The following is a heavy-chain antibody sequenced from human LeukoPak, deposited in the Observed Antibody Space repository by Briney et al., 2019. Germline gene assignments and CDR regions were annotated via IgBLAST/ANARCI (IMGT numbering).Heavy chain of an antibody. Sequence: GGSLRLSCAASGFTFSSYAMHWVRQAPGKGLEWVAVISYDGSNKYYADSVKGRFTISRDNSKNTLYLQMNSLRAEDTAVYYCAKDDRPYSSSSVDYWGQGTLVTVSS. CDR2: ISYDGSNK. CDR1: GFTFSSYA. J-gene: IGHJ4*02. D-gene: IGHD6-6*01. V-gene: IGHV3-30-3*01. CDR3: AKDDRPYSSSSVDY.